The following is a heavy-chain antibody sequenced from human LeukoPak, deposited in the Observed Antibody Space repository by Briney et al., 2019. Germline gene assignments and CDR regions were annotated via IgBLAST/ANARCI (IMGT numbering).Heavy chain of an antibody. CDR2: ISTSGSSI. CDR3: ARDRSGWYYFDY. D-gene: IGHD6-19*01. CDR1: AFTFSSYW. Sequence: GGSLRLSCEASAFTFSSYWMSWVRQAPGKGLEWVSYISTSGSSIYYADSVKGRFTMSRDNAKNSLFLEMNSLGAEDTAVYYCARDRSGWYYFDYWGQGVLVTVSS. J-gene: IGHJ4*02. V-gene: IGHV3-48*04.